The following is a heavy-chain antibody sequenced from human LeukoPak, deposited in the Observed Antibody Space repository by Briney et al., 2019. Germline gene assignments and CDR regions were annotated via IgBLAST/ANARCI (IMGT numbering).Heavy chain of an antibody. CDR3: ARVVTDDAFDI. D-gene: IGHD2-8*02. V-gene: IGHV4-59*01. CDR2: IYYSGST. Sequence: SETLSLTCTVSGGSISSYYWSWIRQPPGKGLEWIGYIYYSGSTNYNPSLKSRVTISVDTSKNQFSLKLSSVTAADTAVYYCARVVTDDAFDIWGQGTMVTVSS. CDR1: GGSISSYY. J-gene: IGHJ3*02.